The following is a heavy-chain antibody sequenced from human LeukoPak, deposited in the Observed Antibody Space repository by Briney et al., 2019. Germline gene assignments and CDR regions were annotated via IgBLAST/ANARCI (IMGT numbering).Heavy chain of an antibody. J-gene: IGHJ4*02. Sequence: GGSLRLSCAASGFTFSNAWMSGVRQAQGKGLEWVGRIKTKTNGGTADYAAPVKGRFTISRDDSKNTLYLQMSSPKTEDTAVYYCTTDPPQTTVTTYWGQGTLVTVSS. CDR1: GFTFSNAW. V-gene: IGHV3-15*01. CDR2: IKTKTNGGTA. CDR3: TTDPPQTTVTTY. D-gene: IGHD4-17*01.